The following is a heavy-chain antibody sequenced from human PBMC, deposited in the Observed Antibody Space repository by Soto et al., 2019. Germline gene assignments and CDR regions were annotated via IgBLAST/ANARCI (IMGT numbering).Heavy chain of an antibody. D-gene: IGHD6-13*01. CDR1: GGSISSSSYY. Sequence: QLQLQESGPGLVKPSETLSLTCTVSGGSISSSSYYWGWIRQPPGKGLEWIGSIYYSGSTYYNPSLKGRVPISVDTSTNQFSRKLSPVTAADTAVYYCARRQSSSWYGLWGQGTLVPVSS. CDR2: IYYSGST. J-gene: IGHJ4*02. CDR3: ARRQSSSWYGL. V-gene: IGHV4-39*01.